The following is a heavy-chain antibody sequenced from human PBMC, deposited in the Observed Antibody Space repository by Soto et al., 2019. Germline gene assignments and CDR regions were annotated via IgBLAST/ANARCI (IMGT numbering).Heavy chain of an antibody. CDR2: INQDGSVK. J-gene: IGHJ4*02. V-gene: IGHV3-7*01. Sequence: PGGSLRLSCAASGFRFTNDWMSWVRQAPGKGLEWVSTINQDGSVKDYLDSVKGRFSISRDNAKSSLHLQMNSLRAEDTAVYYCARAASWGQGTLVTVSS. CDR1: GFRFTNDW. CDR3: ARAAS.